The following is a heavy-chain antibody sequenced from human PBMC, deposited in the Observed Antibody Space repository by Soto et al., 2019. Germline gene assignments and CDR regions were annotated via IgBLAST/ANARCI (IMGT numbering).Heavy chain of an antibody. CDR1: GYTFTSYA. CDR3: ARIAGSGGMDA. D-gene: IGHD2-21*01. CDR2: INAGNGNT. J-gene: IGHJ6*02. Sequence: QVQLVQSGAEVKKPGASVKVSCKASGYTFTSYAIHWVRQAPGQRLEWMGWINAGNGNTKYSQKFMSSITSTRDTHAGTADMELSCLGCESTAVYCCARIAGSGGMDAWGQGTTVTVSS. V-gene: IGHV1-3*01.